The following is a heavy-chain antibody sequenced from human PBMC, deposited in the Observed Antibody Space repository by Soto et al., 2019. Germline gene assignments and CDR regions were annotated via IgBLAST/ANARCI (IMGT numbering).Heavy chain of an antibody. V-gene: IGHV3-23*01. D-gene: IGHD3-3*01. CDR1: GFTFSSYA. CDR2: MSGNGGSA. J-gene: IGHJ4*02. Sequence: EVQLLESGGGLLQPGGSLRLSCAASGFTFSSYARSWVRQAPGKGLEWVSGMSGNGGSAYYADSGKGRFTISRDNSKKTLYLQMNSLRAEDTAVYYCAKGPIFGVENIYDYWGQGTLVTVSS. CDR3: AKGPIFGVENIYDY.